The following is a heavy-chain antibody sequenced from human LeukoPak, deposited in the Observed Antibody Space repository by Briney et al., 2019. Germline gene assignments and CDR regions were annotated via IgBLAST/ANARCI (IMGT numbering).Heavy chain of an antibody. V-gene: IGHV4-59*08. J-gene: IGHJ3*02. CDR2: IYYSGST. CDR1: GGTISSHY. Sequence: SETLSLTCTVSGGTISSHYWSWIRQPPGKGLEWIGYIYYSGSTNYNPSLKSRVTISVDTSKNQFSLKLSSVTAAHTAVYYCARRVPYYGSGVDAFDIWGQGTMVSVSS. D-gene: IGHD3-10*01. CDR3: ARRVPYYGSGVDAFDI.